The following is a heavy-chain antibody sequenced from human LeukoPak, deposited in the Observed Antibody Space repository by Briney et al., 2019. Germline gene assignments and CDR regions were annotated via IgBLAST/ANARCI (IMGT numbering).Heavy chain of an antibody. CDR3: ARERGRGRDSPWFDY. CDR2: IYSDGST. CDR1: GFTFSSYW. Sequence: PGGSHRLSCTASGFTFSSYWMSWVRQAPGKGLEWVSVIYSDGSTYYADSVKGRFTISRDNSKNTLDLQMTGLRAEDTAVYYCARERGRGRDSPWFDYWGQGTLVTVSS. V-gene: IGHV3-53*01. J-gene: IGHJ4*02. D-gene: IGHD1-26*01.